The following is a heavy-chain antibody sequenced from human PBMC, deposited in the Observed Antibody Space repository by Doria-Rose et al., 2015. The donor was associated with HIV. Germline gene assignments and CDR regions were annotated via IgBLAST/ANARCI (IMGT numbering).Heavy chain of an antibody. CDR2: ISSSGTT. CDR1: GDSISSGDSF. Sequence: QVQLQESGPGLVRPSQTLSLNCTVSGDSISSGDSFWSWIRQPPGKGPERLGYISSSGTTYYYPSLRGRLTISLDASKNQFSLNLNSVTAADTVVYYCARARNYGFPHFFDFWGQGTLVTVSS. CDR3: ARARNYGFPHFFDF. V-gene: IGHV4-30-4*01. D-gene: IGHD3-10*01. J-gene: IGHJ4*02.